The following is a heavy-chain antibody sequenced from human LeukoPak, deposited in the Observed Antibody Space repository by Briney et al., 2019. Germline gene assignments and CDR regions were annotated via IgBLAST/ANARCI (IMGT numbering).Heavy chain of an antibody. V-gene: IGHV4-4*07. CDR3: ARDRGDGYNFGD. Sequence: SETLSLTCTVSGDSISRYFWSWIRQPAGKGLEWIGRIDISGSTNYNPSLKSRVTMSVDTSENQFSLRLSSVTAADTAVYYCARDRGDGYNFGDWGQGTLVTVSS. CDR1: GDSISRYF. D-gene: IGHD5-24*01. CDR2: IDISGST. J-gene: IGHJ4*02.